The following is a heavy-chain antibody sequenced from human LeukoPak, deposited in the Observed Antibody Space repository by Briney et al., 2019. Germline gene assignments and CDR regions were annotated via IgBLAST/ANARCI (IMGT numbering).Heavy chain of an antibody. CDR1: GYTFTDYY. CDR3: ARVWAWEDSSGYYDY. J-gene: IGHJ4*02. D-gene: IGHD3-22*01. Sequence: ASVKVSCKASGYTFTDYYMHWVRQAPGQGLEWMGWINPHSGGTDHAQKFQGRVTMTRDTSISTAYMELSRLRSDDTAVYYCARVWAWEDSSGYYDYWGQGTLVTVSS. V-gene: IGHV1-2*02. CDR2: INPHSGGT.